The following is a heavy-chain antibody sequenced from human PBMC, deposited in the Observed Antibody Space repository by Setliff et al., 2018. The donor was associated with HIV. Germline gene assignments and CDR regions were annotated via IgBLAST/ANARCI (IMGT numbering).Heavy chain of an antibody. CDR1: EFTFSGHW. D-gene: IGHD3-22*01. J-gene: IGHJ3*02. CDR3: ARTYYYDASGYYRPFDI. V-gene: IGHV3-7*03. Sequence: GGSLRLSCAASEFTFSGHWMSWVRQAPGKGLEWVANIKQDGSEKNYVDFVKGRFTISRDNAKNSLYLQMNSLRAEETAVYYCARTYYYDASGYYRPFDIWGQGTMVTVSS. CDR2: IKQDGSEK.